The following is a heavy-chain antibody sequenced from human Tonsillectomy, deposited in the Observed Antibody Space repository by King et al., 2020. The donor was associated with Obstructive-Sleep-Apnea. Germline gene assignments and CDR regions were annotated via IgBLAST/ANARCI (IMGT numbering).Heavy chain of an antibody. V-gene: IGHV1-8*01. Sequence: VQLVESGAEVKKPGASVKVSCKASGYAFTSYDIDWVRQATGQGLEWMGWMNPNTGNAGYAQKFQGRVTMTRKTPISTAYMELSSLRSEDTAVYYCARSKKGQSYEDYWGQGTLVTVSS. D-gene: IGHD1-26*01. CDR2: MNPNTGNA. CDR1: GYAFTSYD. CDR3: ARSKKGQSYEDY. J-gene: IGHJ4*02.